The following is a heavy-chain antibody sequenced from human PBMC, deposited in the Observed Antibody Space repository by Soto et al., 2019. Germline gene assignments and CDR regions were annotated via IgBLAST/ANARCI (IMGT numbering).Heavy chain of an antibody. CDR1: GGSISSGGYS. J-gene: IGHJ4*02. Sequence: PSETLSLTCAVSGGSISSGGYSWTWIRQPPGKGLEWIGYIYHSGSTYYNPSLKSRVTISVDRSKNQFSLKLSSVTAADTAVYYCASAPRYYYDSSGYYPLNYWGQGTLVTVS. V-gene: IGHV4-30-2*01. CDR3: ASAPRYYYDSSGYYPLNY. CDR2: IYHSGST. D-gene: IGHD3-22*01.